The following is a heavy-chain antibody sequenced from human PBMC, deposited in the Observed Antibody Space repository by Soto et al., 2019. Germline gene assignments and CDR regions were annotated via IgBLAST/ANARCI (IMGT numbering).Heavy chain of an antibody. J-gene: IGHJ3*02. CDR3: ARDRAVYCSNGICRDAFDI. Sequence: EVQLLESGGDLVQPGGSLRLSCAASGFTFNDYALTWVRQVPGKGLEWVSSLSSRGFSTHYAESVKGRFTISRDNIKNTVYLQRKSVRAEDTAVYYCARDRAVYCSNGICRDAFDIWGQGTLVTVSS. V-gene: IGHV3-23*01. CDR2: LSSRGFST. CDR1: GFTFNDYA. D-gene: IGHD2-8*01.